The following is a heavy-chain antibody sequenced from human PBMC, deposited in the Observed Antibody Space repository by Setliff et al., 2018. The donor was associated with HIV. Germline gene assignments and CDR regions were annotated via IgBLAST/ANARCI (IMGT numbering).Heavy chain of an antibody. CDR2: INPNSGDT. CDR1: GYTFTGYF. D-gene: IGHD3-22*01. J-gene: IGHJ5*02. Sequence: ASVKVSCKASGYTFTGYFIHLLRQAPGQGLEWMGRINPNSGDTNYAQKFQGRVTMTRDTSITTAYMDLSRLTSDDTAVYYCAREDHYDRFLDHWGQGTLVTVSS. CDR3: AREDHYDRFLDH. V-gene: IGHV1-2*06.